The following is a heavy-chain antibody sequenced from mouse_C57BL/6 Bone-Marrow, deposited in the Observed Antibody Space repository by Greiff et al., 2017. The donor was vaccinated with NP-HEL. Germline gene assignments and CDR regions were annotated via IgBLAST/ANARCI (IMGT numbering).Heavy chain of an antibody. V-gene: IGHV3-1*01. Sequence: EVQGVESGPGMVKPSQSLSLTCTVTGYSINSGYDWHWIRHFPGNKLEWMGYISYSGSTNYNPSLKSRISITHDTSKNHVFLKLNSVTTEDTATYYCARDYYGSSYWYFDVWGTGTTVTVSS. CDR1: GYSINSGYD. CDR3: ARDYYGSSYWYFDV. J-gene: IGHJ1*03. CDR2: ISYSGST. D-gene: IGHD1-1*01.